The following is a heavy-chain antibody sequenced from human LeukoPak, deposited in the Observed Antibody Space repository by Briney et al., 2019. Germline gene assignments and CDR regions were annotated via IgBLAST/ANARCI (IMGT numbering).Heavy chain of an antibody. CDR2: ISGSGGST. D-gene: IGHD6-19*01. J-gene: IGHJ6*02. CDR1: GFTFSSYA. CDR3: AKDRGEQWPWNYYYYGMDV. V-gene: IGHV3-23*01. Sequence: GGSLRLSCAASGFTFSSYAMSWVRQAPGKGLEWVSAISGSGGSTYYADSVKGRFTISRDNSKNTLYLQMNSLRAEDTAVYYCAKDRGEQWPWNYYYYGMDVWGQGTTVTVSS.